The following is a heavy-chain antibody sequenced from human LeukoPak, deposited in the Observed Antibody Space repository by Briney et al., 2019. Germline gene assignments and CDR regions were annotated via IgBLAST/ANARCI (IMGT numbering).Heavy chain of an antibody. CDR3: ARSYGGSSVAYFDY. CDR2: IYHSGST. CDR1: GGSFSGYY. Sequence: PSETLSLTCAVYGGSFSGYYWGWIRQPPGKGLEWIGNIYHSGSTYYNPSLKSRVTISLDTSKNQFSLKLSSLTAADTAVYYCARSYGGSSVAYFDYWGQGTLVTVSS. J-gene: IGHJ4*02. V-gene: IGHV4-34*01. D-gene: IGHD4-23*01.